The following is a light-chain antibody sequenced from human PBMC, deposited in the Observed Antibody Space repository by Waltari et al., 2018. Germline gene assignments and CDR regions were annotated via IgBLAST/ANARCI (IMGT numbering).Light chain of an antibody. V-gene: IGLV2-14*03. J-gene: IGLJ2*01. Sequence: QSALTQPASVSGSPGQSITISCTGTSSDVGGYNYVSWYQQHPGKAPKLMFYDVSNRPSGASTRFSGSRSGNTASLTISGRQAGDEADYYCSAYTSSSPVVFGGGTKLTVL. CDR1: SSDVGGYNY. CDR2: DVS. CDR3: SAYTSSSPVV.